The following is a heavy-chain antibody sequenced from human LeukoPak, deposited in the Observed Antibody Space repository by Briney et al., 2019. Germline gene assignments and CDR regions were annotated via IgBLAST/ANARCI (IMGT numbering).Heavy chain of an antibody. Sequence: PGGSLRLSCATSGFTHRYYQMNWVRQAPGKGLEWVSYINVVNGAIYYADSVKGRFTISGDIATNSVYLQMNSLRAEDTALYYCVRDGNRGYDMDVWGQGTAVTVSS. J-gene: IGHJ6*02. CDR2: INVVNGAI. D-gene: IGHD3-10*01. V-gene: IGHV3-48*01. CDR3: VRDGNRGYDMDV. CDR1: GFTHRYYQ.